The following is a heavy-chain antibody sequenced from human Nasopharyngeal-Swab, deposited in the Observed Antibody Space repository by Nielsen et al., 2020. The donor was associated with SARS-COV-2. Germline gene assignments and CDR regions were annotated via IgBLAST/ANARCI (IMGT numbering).Heavy chain of an antibody. CDR3: ARDQLGDTAMVTLDY. V-gene: IGHV3-30*04. Sequence: SLKISCAASGFTFSSYAMHWVRQAPGKGLEWVAVISYDGSNKYYADSVKGRFTISRDNSKNTLYLQMNSLRAEDTAVYYCARDQLGDTAMVTLDYWGQGTLVTVSS. J-gene: IGHJ4*02. CDR1: GFTFSSYA. D-gene: IGHD5-18*01. CDR2: ISYDGSNK.